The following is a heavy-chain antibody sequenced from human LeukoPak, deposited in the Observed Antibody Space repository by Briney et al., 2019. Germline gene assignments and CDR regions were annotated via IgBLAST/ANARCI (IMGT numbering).Heavy chain of an antibody. Sequence: GGSLRLSCTVSGFTVSSNSMSWVRQAPGKGLEWVSFIYSAGSTHYSDSVKGRFTISIDNPKNTLYLQMNSLRAEDTALYYCGRAYDFSRHWGQGTLVTVSS. CDR3: GRAYDFSRH. CDR1: GFTVSSNS. CDR2: IYSAGST. V-gene: IGHV3-53*01. D-gene: IGHD3-3*01. J-gene: IGHJ4*02.